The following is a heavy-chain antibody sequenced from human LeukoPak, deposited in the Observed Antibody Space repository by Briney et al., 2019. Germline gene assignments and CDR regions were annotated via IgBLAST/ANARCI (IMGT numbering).Heavy chain of an antibody. CDR3: ARGFFDSLFDY. CDR1: GGSISSYY. V-gene: IGHV4-59*08. CDR2: IYYSGST. J-gene: IGHJ4*02. Sequence: KSSETLSLTCTVSGGSISSYYWSWIRQPPGKGLEWIGYIYYSGSTYYNPSLKSRVTISVDTSKNQFSLKLSSVTAADTAVYYCARGFFDSLFDYWGQGTLVTVSS. D-gene: IGHD3-9*01.